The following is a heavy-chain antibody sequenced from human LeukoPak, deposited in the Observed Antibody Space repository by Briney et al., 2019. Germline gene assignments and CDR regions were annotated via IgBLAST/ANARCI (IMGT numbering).Heavy chain of an antibody. D-gene: IGHD1-7*01. V-gene: IGHV3-23*01. CDR2: VDHSFGTT. J-gene: IGHJ4*02. CDR3: VPLPAGNFPGFDY. CDR1: GLTFSNCW. Sequence: PGGSLRLSCTASGLTFSNCWMSWVRQAPGKGLEWVSTVDHSFGTTHYADSVKGRFTISRDDSKNTVSLQMNSLRVEDAALYYCVPLPAGNFPGFDYWGQGTRVTVSS.